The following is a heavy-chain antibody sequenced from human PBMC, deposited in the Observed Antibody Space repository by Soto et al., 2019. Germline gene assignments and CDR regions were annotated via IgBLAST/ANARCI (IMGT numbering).Heavy chain of an antibody. D-gene: IGHD6-13*01. Sequence: QVQLQESGPGLVKPSETLSLTCTVSGGSISSYYWSWIRHPPGKGLEWIGYIYYSGSTNYNPSLKSRVTISVDTSKNQFSLKLSSVTAADTAVYYCARDRSSSWSFDYWGQGTLVTVSS. CDR2: IYYSGST. CDR1: GGSISSYY. J-gene: IGHJ4*02. CDR3: ARDRSSSWSFDY. V-gene: IGHV4-59*01.